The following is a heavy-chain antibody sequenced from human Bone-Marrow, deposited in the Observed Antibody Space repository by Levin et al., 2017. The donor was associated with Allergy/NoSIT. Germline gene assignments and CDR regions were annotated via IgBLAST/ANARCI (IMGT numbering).Heavy chain of an antibody. V-gene: IGHV4-4*02. D-gene: IGHD3-9*01. Sequence: SETLSLTCAVSGGSISSSNWWSWVRQPPGKGLEWIGEIYHSGSTNYNPSLKSRVTISVDKSKNQFSLKLSSVTAADTAVYYCASRPSDILTGYYTPLGWFQHWGQGTLVTVSS. J-gene: IGHJ1*01. CDR3: ASRPSDILTGYYTPLGWFQH. CDR2: IYHSGST. CDR1: GGSISSSNW.